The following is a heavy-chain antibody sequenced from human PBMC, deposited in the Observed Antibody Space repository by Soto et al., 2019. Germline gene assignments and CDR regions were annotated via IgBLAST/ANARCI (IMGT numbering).Heavy chain of an antibody. CDR3: ARVATYSGSYPNWFDP. J-gene: IGHJ5*02. Sequence: PSETLSLTCTVSGGSISSYYWSWIRQPPGKGLEWIGYIYYSGSTNYNPSLKSRVTISVDTSKNQFSLKLGSVTAADTAVYYCARVATYSGSYPNWFDPWGQGTLVTVSS. CDR2: IYYSGST. CDR1: GGSISSYY. V-gene: IGHV4-59*01. D-gene: IGHD1-26*01.